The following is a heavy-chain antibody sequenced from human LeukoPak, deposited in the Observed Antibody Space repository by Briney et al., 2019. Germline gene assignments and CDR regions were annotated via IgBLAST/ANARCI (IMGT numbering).Heavy chain of an antibody. CDR3: ARGIWSTTLTAYYLDY. V-gene: IGHV1-69*13. D-gene: IGHD2-21*02. J-gene: IGHJ4*02. CDR2: IIPIFGTA. CDR1: GGTFSSYA. Sequence: ASVKVSCKASGGTFSSYAIGWVRQAPGQGLEWMGGIIPIFGTANYAQKFQGRVTITADESTSTAYMELSSLRSDDMAVYYCARGIWSTTLTAYYLDYWGQGTLVTVSS.